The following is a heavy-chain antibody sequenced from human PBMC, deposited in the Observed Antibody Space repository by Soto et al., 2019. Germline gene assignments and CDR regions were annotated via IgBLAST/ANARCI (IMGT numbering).Heavy chain of an antibody. V-gene: IGHV1-18*01. D-gene: IGHD2-8*01. Sequence: GASVKVSCKASGYSFSNSSFSWMRQAPGQGLEWMGWISTYNGNTNYAQKFQGRLSMTRDTSTTTAFMELTTLRSDDTAVYYCARDEYNNGRNWLNPWGQGTLVTVSS. CDR2: ISTYNGNT. CDR1: GYSFSNSS. CDR3: ARDEYNNGRNWLNP. J-gene: IGHJ5*02.